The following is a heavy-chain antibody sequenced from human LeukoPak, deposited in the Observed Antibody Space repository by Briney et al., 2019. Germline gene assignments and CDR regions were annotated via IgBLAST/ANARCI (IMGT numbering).Heavy chain of an antibody. CDR3: AREPAYGEGAIYYFDY. V-gene: IGHV4-31*03. Sequence: SQTLSLTYTVSGGSISSGGYYWSWIRQHPGKGLEWIGYIYYSGSTYYNPSLKSRVTISVDTSKNQFSLKLSSVTAADTAVYYCAREPAYGEGAIYYFDYWGQGTLVTVSS. J-gene: IGHJ4*02. CDR2: IYYSGST. CDR1: GGSISSGGYY. D-gene: IGHD1-26*01.